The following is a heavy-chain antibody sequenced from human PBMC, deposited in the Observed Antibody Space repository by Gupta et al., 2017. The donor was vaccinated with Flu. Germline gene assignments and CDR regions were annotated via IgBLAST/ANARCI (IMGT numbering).Heavy chain of an antibody. D-gene: IGHD7-27*01. CDR1: GYTFTTTD. CDR3: VRGLGYFDS. V-gene: IGHV1-8*01. CDR2: VNPYSGNS. Sequence: QVQLVQSGAEMKKPGASVQVSCKASGYTFTTTDINWVRQAPGQGLEWMGWVNPYSGNSHYAQKFQGRVTITRSTSINTAYMELSSLRSDDTAVYYCVRGLGYFDSWGQGTLVRVSS. J-gene: IGHJ4*02.